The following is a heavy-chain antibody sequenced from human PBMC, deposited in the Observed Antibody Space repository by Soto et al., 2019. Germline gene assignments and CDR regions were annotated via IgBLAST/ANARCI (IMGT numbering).Heavy chain of an antibody. D-gene: IGHD3-22*01. V-gene: IGHV4-59*01. CDR1: GGSISDYS. CDR2: IYYGGST. CDR3: ASQYYYDSSGSQTFDY. J-gene: IGHJ4*02. Sequence: PSETLSLTCTVSGGSISDYSWSWIRQPPGKGLEWIGDIYYGGSTNYNPSLKSRVTLSVDTSKNQFSLKLSSVTAADTAVYYCASQYYYDSSGSQTFDYWGQGTLVTVSS.